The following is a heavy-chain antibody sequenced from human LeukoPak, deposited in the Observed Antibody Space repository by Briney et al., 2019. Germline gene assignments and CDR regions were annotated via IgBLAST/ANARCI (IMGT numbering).Heavy chain of an antibody. D-gene: IGHD4-17*01. CDR3: ARFQATVTTRGYYYYGMDV. CDR2: IYPGGSDT. CDR1: GYSFTSYW. V-gene: IGHV5-51*01. J-gene: IGHJ6*02. Sequence: GESLKISCKGSGYSFTSYWIGWVRQMPGKGLEWMGIIYPGGSDTRYSPSFQGQVTISADKSISTAYLQWSSLKASDTAMYYCARFQATVTTRGYYYYGMDVWGQGTTVTVSS.